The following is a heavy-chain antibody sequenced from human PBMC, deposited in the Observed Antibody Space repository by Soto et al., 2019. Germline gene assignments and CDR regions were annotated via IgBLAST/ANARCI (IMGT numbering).Heavy chain of an antibody. D-gene: IGHD4-17*01. CDR2: ISAYNGNT. Sequence: ASVKVSCKASGXTFTSYGISWVRQAPGQGLEWMGWISAYNGNTNYAQKLQGRVTMTTDTSTSTAYMELRSLRSDDTAVYYCARDEVPYGDYPGYFQHWGQGTLVTVSS. J-gene: IGHJ1*01. V-gene: IGHV1-18*01. CDR3: ARDEVPYGDYPGYFQH. CDR1: GXTFTSYG.